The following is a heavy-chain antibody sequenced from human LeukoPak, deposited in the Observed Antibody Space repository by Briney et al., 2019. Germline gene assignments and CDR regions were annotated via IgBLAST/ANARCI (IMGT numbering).Heavy chain of an antibody. CDR3: VRDGEGVAISVNYWFDP. CDR1: GFKFTGYD. CDR2: MNPNNGKT. D-gene: IGHD3-10*01. Sequence: ASVKVSCKASGFKFTGYDINWVRQASGRGLEWMGWMNPNNGKTGYEQEFQGTVTMTRDTSTSTAYMELRGLISEDTAVYYCVRDGEGVAISVNYWFDPWGQGTLVTVSS. J-gene: IGHJ5*02. V-gene: IGHV1-8*01.